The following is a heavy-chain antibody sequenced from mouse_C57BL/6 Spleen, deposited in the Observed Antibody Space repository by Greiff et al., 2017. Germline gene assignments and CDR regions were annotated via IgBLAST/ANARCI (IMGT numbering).Heavy chain of an antibody. D-gene: IGHD2-4*01. V-gene: IGHV1-54*01. CDR3: ARNDYDHYYAMDY. Sequence: VQLQQSGAELVRPGTSVKVSCKASGYAFTNYLIEWVKQRPGQGLEWIGVINPGSGGTNYNEKFKGKATLTADKSSSTAYMQLSSLTSEDSAVYFCARNDYDHYYAMDYWGQGTSVTVSS. J-gene: IGHJ4*01. CDR2: INPGSGGT. CDR1: GYAFTNYL.